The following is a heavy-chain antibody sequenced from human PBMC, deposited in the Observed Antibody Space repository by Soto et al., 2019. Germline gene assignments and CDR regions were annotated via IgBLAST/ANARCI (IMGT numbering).Heavy chain of an antibody. Sequence: EVQLVESGGGLVQPGGSLRLSCAASGFTFSSYWMHWVRQAPGKGLVWVSRINSDGSSTSYADSVKGRFTISRDNAKHTMYLQMDGLRAEDTAVYYCARARITMVRGVISDWGQGTLVTVSS. CDR1: GFTFSSYW. D-gene: IGHD3-10*01. CDR2: INSDGSST. J-gene: IGHJ4*02. V-gene: IGHV3-74*01. CDR3: ARARITMVRGVISD.